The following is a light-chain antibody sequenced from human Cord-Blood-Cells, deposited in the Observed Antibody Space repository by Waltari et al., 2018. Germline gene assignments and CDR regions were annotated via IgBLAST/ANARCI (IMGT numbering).Light chain of an antibody. CDR2: EVS. CDR1: SSDVGGYNY. V-gene: IGLV2-14*01. Sequence: QSALTQPASVSGSPGQSINISCTGTSSDVGGYNYVSCYQQHPGKAPKLRIYEVSNRPSGVSNRFSGSKSGNTASLTISGLQAEDEADYYCSSYTSSSTLVVFGGGTKLTVL. CDR3: SSYTSSSTLVV. J-gene: IGLJ2*01.